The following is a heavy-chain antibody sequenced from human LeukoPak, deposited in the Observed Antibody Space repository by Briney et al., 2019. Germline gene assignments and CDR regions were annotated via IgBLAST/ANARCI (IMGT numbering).Heavy chain of an antibody. CDR3: ARDPVQDFDF. CDR1: GFTFTNYW. V-gene: IGHV3-7*01. Sequence: GGSLRLSCAASGFTFTNYWMTWVRQAPGKGLEWVANINKDGREKQYVDSVKGRFTLSRDNPKNSVSLQMSSLRVEDSAVYYCARDPVQDFDFWGQGIMVTVSS. J-gene: IGHJ4*02. CDR2: INKDGREK.